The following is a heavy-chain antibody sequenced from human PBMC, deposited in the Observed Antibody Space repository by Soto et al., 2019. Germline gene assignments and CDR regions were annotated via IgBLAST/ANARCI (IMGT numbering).Heavy chain of an antibody. CDR3: AKDVSSTWYSGMEV. V-gene: IGHV3-9*01. CDR1: GFTFDDYA. D-gene: IGHD6-13*01. Sequence: EVQLVESGGGLVQPGGSLRLSCAASGFTFDDYAMHWVRQAPGKGLEWVSGINWNGADIGCADSVKGRFTISRDNAKNSLHLQMNSLRAEDTALYYCAKDVSSTWYSGMEVWGQGTTVTVSS. J-gene: IGHJ6*02. CDR2: INWNGADI.